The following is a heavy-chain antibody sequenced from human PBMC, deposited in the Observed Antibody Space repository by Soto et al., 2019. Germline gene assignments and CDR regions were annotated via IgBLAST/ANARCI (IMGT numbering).Heavy chain of an antibody. J-gene: IGHJ6*02. V-gene: IGHV5-51*01. CDR1: GYSFTSYW. Sequence: GESLKISCKGSGYSFTSYWIGWVRQMPGKGLEWMGIIYPGDSDTRYSPSFQGQVTILADKSISTAYLQWSSLKASDTAMYYCARYGCSSTSCYPDYYGMDVWGQGTTVTVSS. D-gene: IGHD2-2*01. CDR3: ARYGCSSTSCYPDYYGMDV. CDR2: IYPGDSDT.